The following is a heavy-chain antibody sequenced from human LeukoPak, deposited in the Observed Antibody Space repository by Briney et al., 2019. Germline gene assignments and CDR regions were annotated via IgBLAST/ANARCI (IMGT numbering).Heavy chain of an antibody. Sequence: PSETLSLTCTVFGGSISSYYWSWIRQPPGKGLEWIGYIYYSGSTNYNPSLKSRVTISVDTSKNQFSLKLSSVTAADTAVYYCARFIRLQKTYYYYYYMDVWGKGTTVTVSS. CDR3: ARFIRLQKTYYYYYYMDV. CDR1: GGSISSYY. J-gene: IGHJ6*03. V-gene: IGHV4-59*01. CDR2: IYYSGST. D-gene: IGHD6-25*01.